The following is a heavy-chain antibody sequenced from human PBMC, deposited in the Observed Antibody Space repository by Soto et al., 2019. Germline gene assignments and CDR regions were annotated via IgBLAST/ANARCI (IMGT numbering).Heavy chain of an antibody. CDR1: GLTFSNYA. Sequence: EVRLLESGGCLVKPGGSLRLSCATSGLTFSNYAMSWVRQAPGGGLEWVSSMSGSSSTTYYADSVRGRFTISRDRSKNTRYLQRSSRRAEDTALYYGAKNQERELPRVIDFGGQGTLVTVSS. V-gene: IGHV3-23*01. J-gene: IGHJ4*02. CDR2: MSGSSSTT. D-gene: IGHD1-7*01. CDR3: AKNQERELPRVIDF.